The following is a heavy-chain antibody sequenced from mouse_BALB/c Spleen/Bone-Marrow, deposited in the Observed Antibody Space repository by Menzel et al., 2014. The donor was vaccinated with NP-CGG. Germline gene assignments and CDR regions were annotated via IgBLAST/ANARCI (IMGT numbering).Heavy chain of an antibody. Sequence: EVQLVESGGGLVQPGGSLKLSCAASGFDFSRYWMSWVRQAPGKGLEWIGEINPDSSTINYTPSLKDKSIISRDNAKNTLYLQMSKLRSEDTALYYCGRQGYYGYFAYWGQGTLVTVSA. D-gene: IGHD1-2*01. CDR2: INPDSSTI. CDR3: GRQGYYGYFAY. V-gene: IGHV4-1*02. J-gene: IGHJ3*01. CDR1: GFDFSRYW.